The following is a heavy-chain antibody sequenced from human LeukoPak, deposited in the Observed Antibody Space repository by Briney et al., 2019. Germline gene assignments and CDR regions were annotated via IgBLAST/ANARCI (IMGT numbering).Heavy chain of an antibody. J-gene: IGHJ4*02. CDR1: GGSISSSTYY. Sequence: KPSETLSLTCTVSGGSISSSTYYWGWIRQPPGKGLEWIGSIFYSGRTYYNPSLKSRVTMSVDTSKNQFSLKLSSVTAADTAVYYCARVRDYGSGSYYYFDYWGQGTLVTVSS. V-gene: IGHV4-39*07. CDR3: ARVRDYGSGSYYYFDY. CDR2: IFYSGRT. D-gene: IGHD3-10*01.